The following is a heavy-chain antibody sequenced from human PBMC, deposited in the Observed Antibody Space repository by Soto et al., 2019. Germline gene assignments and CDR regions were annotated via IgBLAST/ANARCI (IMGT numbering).Heavy chain of an antibody. J-gene: IGHJ4*02. CDR3: ARGKGRYCSGGSCHLDY. D-gene: IGHD2-15*01. CDR2: IYYSGST. Sequence: SETLSLTCTVSGGSISSGGYYWSWIRQHPGKGLEWIGYIYYSGSTYYNPSLKSRVTISVDTSKNQFSLKLSSVTAADTAVYYCARGKGRYCSGGSCHLDYWGQGTLVTVSS. CDR1: GGSISSGGYY. V-gene: IGHV4-31*03.